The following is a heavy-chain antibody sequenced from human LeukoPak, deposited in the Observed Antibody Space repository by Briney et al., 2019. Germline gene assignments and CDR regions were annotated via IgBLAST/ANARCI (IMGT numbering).Heavy chain of an antibody. CDR1: GGTFSSYA. CDR3: ARVSATAISYGSPWDY. J-gene: IGHJ4*02. Sequence: ASVKVSCKASGGTFSSYAISWVRRAPGQGLEWMGIINPSGGSTSYAQKFQGRVTMTRDTSTSTVYMELSSLRSEDTAVYYCARVSATAISYGSPWDYWGQGTLVTVSS. CDR2: INPSGGST. D-gene: IGHD2-21*02. V-gene: IGHV1-46*01.